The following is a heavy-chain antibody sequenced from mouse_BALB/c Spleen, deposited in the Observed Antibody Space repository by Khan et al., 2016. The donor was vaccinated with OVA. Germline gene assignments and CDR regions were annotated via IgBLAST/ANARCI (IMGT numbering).Heavy chain of an antibody. Sequence: QVQLQQSGAELVRPGVSVKISCKGSGYTFTDYAMHWVKQSPAKSLEWIGVISTHNGDASYNQKFKGKATMTVDKSSSTAYMELARLTSEDSASXCCARGGGYYGMDYWGQGTLVTVSA. D-gene: IGHD1-1*02. V-gene: IGHV1S137*01. J-gene: IGHJ3*01. CDR2: ISTHNGDA. CDR3: ARGGGYYGMDY. CDR1: GYTFTDYA.